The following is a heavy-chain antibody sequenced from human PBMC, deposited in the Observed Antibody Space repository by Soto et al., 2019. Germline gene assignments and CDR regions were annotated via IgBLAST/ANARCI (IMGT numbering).Heavy chain of an antibody. CDR3: ASRIRGVIYDYMDV. CDR2: IIPILGIA. J-gene: IGHJ6*03. D-gene: IGHD3-10*01. Sequence: SVRFSCKASGGTFSSYTISWVRQAPGQGLEWMGRIIPILGIANYAQKFQGRVTITADKSTSTAYMELSSLRSEDTAVYYCASRIRGVIYDYMDVWGKGTTVTVSS. V-gene: IGHV1-69*02. CDR1: GGTFSSYT.